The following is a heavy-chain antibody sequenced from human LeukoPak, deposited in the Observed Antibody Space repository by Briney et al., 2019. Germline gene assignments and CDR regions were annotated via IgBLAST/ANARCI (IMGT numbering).Heavy chain of an antibody. CDR1: GFTFSRYW. CDR2: INSDGSST. D-gene: IGHD1-7*01. J-gene: IGHJ4*02. V-gene: IGHV3-74*01. Sequence: GGSLRLSCAASGFTFSRYWMHWVRQAPGKGPVWVSRINSDGSSTSYADSVKGRFTISRDNAKNTLYLQMNSLRAEDTAVYYCARDRYNWNFGCSDYWGQGTLVTVSS. CDR3: ARDRYNWNFGCSDY.